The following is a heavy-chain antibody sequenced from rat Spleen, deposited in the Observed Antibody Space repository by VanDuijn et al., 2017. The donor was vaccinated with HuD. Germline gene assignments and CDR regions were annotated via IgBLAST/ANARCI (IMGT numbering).Heavy chain of an antibody. CDR1: GFTFSNYD. V-gene: IGHV5-7*01. J-gene: IGHJ4*01. CDR2: ITYDAFST. CDR3: ARTGSYYVMDA. D-gene: IGHD5-1*01. Sequence: EVQLMESGGGLVQPGRSMKLSCLASGFTFSNYDMAWVSQAPKKGLEWVASITYDAFSTNYRDSVKGRFTISRDNAKSTLYLQMDSLRSEDTATYYCARTGSYYVMDAWGQGASVTVSS.